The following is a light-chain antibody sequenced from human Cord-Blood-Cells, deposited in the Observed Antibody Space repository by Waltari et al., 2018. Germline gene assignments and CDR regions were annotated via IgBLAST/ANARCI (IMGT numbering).Light chain of an antibody. Sequence: DIQMTKSPSSLSASVGDRVTITCRASQSISSYLNWYQQKPGKAPKLLIYAASSLQSGVPSRFSGSESGTDFTLTISSLQPEDFATYYCQQSYSTPTFGQGTKVEIK. V-gene: IGKV1-39*01. CDR1: QSISSY. J-gene: IGKJ1*01. CDR3: QQSYSTPT. CDR2: AAS.